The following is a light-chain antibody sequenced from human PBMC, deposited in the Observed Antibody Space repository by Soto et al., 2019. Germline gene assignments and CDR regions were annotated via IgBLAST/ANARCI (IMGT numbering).Light chain of an antibody. CDR1: QSMSSY. CDR3: LQHYNWPLT. V-gene: IGKV3-11*01. CDR2: AAS. Sequence: EIVLTQSPATLSLSPGEGVTLSCRASQSMSSYLLWYQQNPGQPPRLLIYAASNRATGIPARFSGTGSATDLTLTIRRLEPEASAVYYSLQHYNWPLTFGGGTKVDI. J-gene: IGKJ4*01.